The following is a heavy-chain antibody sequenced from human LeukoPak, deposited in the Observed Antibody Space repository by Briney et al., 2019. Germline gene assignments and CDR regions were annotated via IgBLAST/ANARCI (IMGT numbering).Heavy chain of an antibody. V-gene: IGHV3-23*01. Sequence: GSLRLSCAASGFTFNQFAMRWVRQAPGKGLEWVSAFNGNGGTTYYADSVKGRFTFSRDNSKNTLYLQMNSLRAEDTAVYYCAKEEGYYYDSSGYYVEYFQHWGQGTLVTVSS. D-gene: IGHD3-22*01. CDR3: AKEEGYYYDSSGYYVEYFQH. CDR2: FNGNGGTT. J-gene: IGHJ1*01. CDR1: GFTFNQFA.